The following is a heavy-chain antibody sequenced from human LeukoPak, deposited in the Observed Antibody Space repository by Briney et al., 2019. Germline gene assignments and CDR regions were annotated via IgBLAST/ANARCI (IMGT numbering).Heavy chain of an antibody. Sequence: SETLSLTCTVSGGSISRYYWSWVRQPPGKGLEWIGYIYYSGSTNYNPSLKSRVTISVDTSKNQFSLNLGSGTAAATAVYYCARGMGGYSYVWAFDYWGQGTLVTVSS. CDR2: IYYSGST. V-gene: IGHV4-59*01. CDR1: GGSISRYY. D-gene: IGHD5-18*01. J-gene: IGHJ4*02. CDR3: ARGMGGYSYVWAFDY.